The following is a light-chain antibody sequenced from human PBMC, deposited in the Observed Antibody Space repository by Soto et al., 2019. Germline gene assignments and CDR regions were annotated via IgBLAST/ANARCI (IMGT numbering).Light chain of an antibody. Sequence: MVMTQSTTSLAVSVGERATINCKSSQIVFYSSNNRNSLACKQQKAGQPPKLLIYRASTRESGVPDRFSGSGSGTDFTLTISNLQADDVAIYYCQQYYSAPPWPFGQATKV. CDR2: RAS. V-gene: IGKV4-1*01. J-gene: IGKJ1*01. CDR3: QQYYSAPPWP. CDR1: QIVFYSSNNRNS.